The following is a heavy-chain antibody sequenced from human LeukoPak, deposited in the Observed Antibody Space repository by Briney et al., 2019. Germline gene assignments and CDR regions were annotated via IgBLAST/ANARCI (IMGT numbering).Heavy chain of an antibody. J-gene: IGHJ4*02. CDR2: IPYDGSDK. D-gene: IGHD4-11*01. CDR3: AAMTSVTTGDY. CDR1: GFPFSSYG. V-gene: IGHV3-30*02. Sequence: GGSLRLSCAASGFPFSSYGMHWVRQAPGKGLEWVAFIPYDGSDKFYADSVKGRFTISRDNSKNTLYLQMNSLRADNTAVYYCAAMTSVTTGDYWGQGTLVTVSS.